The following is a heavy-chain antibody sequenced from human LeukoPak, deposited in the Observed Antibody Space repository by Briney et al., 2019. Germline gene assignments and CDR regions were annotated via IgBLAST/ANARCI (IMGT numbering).Heavy chain of an antibody. CDR1: GFTFSSYS. D-gene: IGHD3-3*01. Sequence: GGSLRLSCAASGFTFSSYSMNWVRQAPGKGLEWVSYISSSSSTIYYADSVKGRFTISRDNAKNSLYLQMNSLRAEDTAAYYCARVSHSDDFWSGYSEYYFDYWGQGTLVTVSS. CDR2: ISSSSSTI. J-gene: IGHJ4*02. V-gene: IGHV3-48*01. CDR3: ARVSHSDDFWSGYSEYYFDY.